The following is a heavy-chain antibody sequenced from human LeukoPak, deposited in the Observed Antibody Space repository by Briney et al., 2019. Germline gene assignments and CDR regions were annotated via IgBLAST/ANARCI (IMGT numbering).Heavy chain of an antibody. CDR1: GGSFSGYY. Sequence: NTSETLSLACAVYGGSFSGYYWSWIRQPPGKGLEWIGEINHSGSTNYNPSLKSRVTISVDTSKNQFSLKLSSVTAADTAVYYCARGGYSYGYWGQGTLVTVSS. CDR3: ARGGYSYGY. D-gene: IGHD5-18*01. J-gene: IGHJ4*02. CDR2: INHSGST. V-gene: IGHV4-34*01.